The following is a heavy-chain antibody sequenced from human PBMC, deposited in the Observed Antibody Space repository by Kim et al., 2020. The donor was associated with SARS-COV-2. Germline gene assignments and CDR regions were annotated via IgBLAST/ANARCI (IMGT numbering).Heavy chain of an antibody. J-gene: IGHJ3*02. V-gene: IGHV3-73*01. CDR3: TRVPATTLAFWDAFD. Sequence: GGSLRLSCAASGFIFSGSAMHWVRQASGKGLEWVGRIRSKANSYATAYAASGKGRFTTSTDDSKTTTYLQMNTLKTEDTSVYYCTRVPATTLAFWDAFD. CDR1: GFIFSGSA. D-gene: IGHD1-1*01. CDR2: IRSKANSYAT.